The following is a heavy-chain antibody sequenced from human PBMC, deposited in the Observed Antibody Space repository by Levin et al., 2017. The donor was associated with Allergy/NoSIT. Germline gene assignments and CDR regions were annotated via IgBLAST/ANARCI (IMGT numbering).Heavy chain of an antibody. D-gene: IGHD6-13*01. J-gene: IGHJ3*02. CDR2: ISAYNGNT. V-gene: IGHV1-18*01. CDR1: GYTFTSYG. Sequence: GESLKISCKASGYTFTSYGISWVRQAPGQGLEWMGWISAYNGNTNYAQKLQGRVTMTTDTSTSTAYMELRSLRSDDTAVYYCARDIAAAGHDAFDIWGQGKMVTVSS. CDR3: ARDIAAAGHDAFDI.